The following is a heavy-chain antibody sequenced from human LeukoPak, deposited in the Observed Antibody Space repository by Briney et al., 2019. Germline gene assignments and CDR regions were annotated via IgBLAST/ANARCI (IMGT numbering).Heavy chain of an antibody. V-gene: IGHV3-30*03. CDR2: ISYDGSNK. J-gene: IGHJ3*02. Sequence: GGSLRLSCAASGFTFSSYSMNWVRQAPGKGLEWVAVISYDGSNKYYADSVKGRFTISRDNSKNTLYLQMNSLRAEDTAVYYCARAGLADAFDIWGQGTMVTVSS. CDR3: ARAGLADAFDI. CDR1: GFTFSSYS. D-gene: IGHD3/OR15-3a*01.